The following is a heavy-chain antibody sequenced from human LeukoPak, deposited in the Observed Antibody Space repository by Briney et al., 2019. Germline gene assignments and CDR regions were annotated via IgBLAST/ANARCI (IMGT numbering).Heavy chain of an antibody. CDR3: ARGPVLLWFGEPGRSDI. Sequence: AASVKVSCKASGYTFTGYYMHWVRQAPGQGLEWMGWINPNSGGTNYAQKFQGRVTMTRDTSISTAYMELSRLRSDDTAVYYCARGPVLLWFGEPGRSDIWGQGTMVTVSS. D-gene: IGHD3-10*01. V-gene: IGHV1-2*02. J-gene: IGHJ3*02. CDR1: GYTFTGYY. CDR2: INPNSGGT.